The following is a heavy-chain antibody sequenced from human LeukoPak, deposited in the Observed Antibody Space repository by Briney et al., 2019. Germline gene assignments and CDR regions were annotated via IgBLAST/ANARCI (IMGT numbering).Heavy chain of an antibody. Sequence: GGSLRLSCAASGFTFSSYAMHWVRQAPGKGLEWVAVMSYDGSNKYYADSVKGRFTISRDNSKNTLYLQMNSLRAEDTAVYYCAKGGDLRYHAFDIWGQGTMVTVSS. J-gene: IGHJ3*02. D-gene: IGHD4-17*01. V-gene: IGHV3-30-3*01. CDR2: MSYDGSNK. CDR3: AKGGDLRYHAFDI. CDR1: GFTFSSYA.